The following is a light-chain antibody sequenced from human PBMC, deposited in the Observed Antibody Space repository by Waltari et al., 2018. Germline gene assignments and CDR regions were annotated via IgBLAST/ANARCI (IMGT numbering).Light chain of an antibody. J-gene: IGKJ1*01. V-gene: IGKV1-5*03. Sequence: DIQMTQSPSILSASVGDRVTITCRASQNIGRRLAWYQQKPGKAPKVLIYEVSSLQSGAPARFSGSGSGTEFILTITSLQPDDIASYYCQQYDNEWSFGQGTKVEI. CDR2: EVS. CDR3: QQYDNEWS. CDR1: QNIGRR.